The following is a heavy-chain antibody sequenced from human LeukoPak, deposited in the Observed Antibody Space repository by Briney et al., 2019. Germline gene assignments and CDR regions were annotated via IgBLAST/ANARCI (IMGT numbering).Heavy chain of an antibody. CDR2: IYYSGST. Sequence: SETLSLTCTVSGGSISSNNYYWGWIRQHPGKGLEWIGYIYYSGSTYYNPSLKSRVTISVDTSKNQFSLKLSSVTAADTAVYYCARGPEDSSGYYYYYYYGMDVWGQGTTVTVSS. J-gene: IGHJ6*02. CDR3: ARGPEDSSGYYYYYYYGMDV. V-gene: IGHV4-31*03. CDR1: GGSISSNNYY. D-gene: IGHD3-22*01.